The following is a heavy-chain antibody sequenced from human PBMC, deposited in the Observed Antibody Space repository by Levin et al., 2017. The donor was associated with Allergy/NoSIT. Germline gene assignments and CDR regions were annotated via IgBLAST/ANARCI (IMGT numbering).Heavy chain of an antibody. CDR2: IYHSGST. Sequence: SETLSLTCNVSDGSIRTYYWSWIRQPPGKGLEWIGYIYHSGSTNYNPSLKSRVTISIDTSKNQFSLNLGSLTAADTAIYYCARGFITFGGLIVRGHWFDPWGQGTLVTVSS. J-gene: IGHJ5*02. CDR1: DGSIRTYY. D-gene: IGHD3-16*02. V-gene: IGHV4-59*01. CDR3: ARGFITFGGLIVRGHWFDP.